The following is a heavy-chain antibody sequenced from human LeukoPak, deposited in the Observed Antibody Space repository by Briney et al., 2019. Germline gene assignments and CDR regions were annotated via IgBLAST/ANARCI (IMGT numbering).Heavy chain of an antibody. D-gene: IGHD3-9*01. CDR3: ARKLWSDTYYDIWGWFDP. CDR1: GGTFSSYA. V-gene: IGHV1-69*06. CDR2: IIPIFGTA. Sequence: SVKVSCKASGGTFSSYAISWVRQAPGQGLEWMGGIIPIFGTANYAQKFQGRVTITADKSTSTAYMELSSLRSEDTAVYYCARKLWSDTYYDIWGWFDPWGQGTLVTVSS. J-gene: IGHJ5*02.